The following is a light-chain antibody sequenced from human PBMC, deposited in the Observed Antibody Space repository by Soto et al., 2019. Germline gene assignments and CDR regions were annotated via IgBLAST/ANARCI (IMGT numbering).Light chain of an antibody. CDR1: SNDVGGYNF. Sequence: QSALTQPRSVSGSPGQSVTISCTGTSNDVGGYNFVSWYQQHPGKVPKLFIYDVSRRPSGVPDRFSGSKSGNTASLTISGFQAEVGAGYYCSSYAGSYTLVFGGGTKVTVL. CDR3: SSYAGSYTLV. V-gene: IGLV2-11*01. CDR2: DVS. J-gene: IGLJ2*01.